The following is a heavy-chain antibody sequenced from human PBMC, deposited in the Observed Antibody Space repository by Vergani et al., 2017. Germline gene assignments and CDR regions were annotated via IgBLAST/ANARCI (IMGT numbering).Heavy chain of an antibody. Sequence: EVQLVQSGAEVKKPGESLKISCKGSGYSFTSYWIGWVRQRPGKGLEWMGIIYPGDSDTRYSPSFQGQVTISADKSISTAYLQWSSLKASDTAMYYCARRVDIVGATDYFDYWGQGTLVTVSS. CDR1: GYSFTSYW. CDR3: ARRVDIVGATDYFDY. CDR2: IYPGDSDT. D-gene: IGHD1-26*01. J-gene: IGHJ4*02. V-gene: IGHV5-51*01.